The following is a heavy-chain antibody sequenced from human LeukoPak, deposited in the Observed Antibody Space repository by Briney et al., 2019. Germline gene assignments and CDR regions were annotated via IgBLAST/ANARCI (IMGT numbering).Heavy chain of an antibody. V-gene: IGHV3-7*01. CDR2: IKQDGSEK. CDR3: ARGGVY. J-gene: IGHJ4*02. Sequence: GGSLRLSCAASGFTPSSYWMSWVRQAPGKGLEWVANIKQDGSEKFYVDSVKGRFNISRDNAKNSLYLQMNSLRSEDTAVYYCARGGVYWGQGTLVTVSS. CDR1: GFTPSSYW.